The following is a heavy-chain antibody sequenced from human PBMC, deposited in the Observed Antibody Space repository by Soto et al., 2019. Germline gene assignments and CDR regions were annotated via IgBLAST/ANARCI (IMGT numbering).Heavy chain of an antibody. V-gene: IGHV3-74*01. CDR2: INSDGSST. CDR1: GFTFRSYW. D-gene: IGHD6-6*01. CDR3: ASGGSSLNFDS. J-gene: IGHJ4*02. Sequence: EVQLVESGGGLVQPGGSLRLSCAASGFTFRSYWMQWVRQAPGKGLVWVSWINSDGSSTSYADSVKGRFTISRDNAKNTVYLHMNSLRAEDTAVYYCASGGSSLNFDSWGQGTLVTVSS.